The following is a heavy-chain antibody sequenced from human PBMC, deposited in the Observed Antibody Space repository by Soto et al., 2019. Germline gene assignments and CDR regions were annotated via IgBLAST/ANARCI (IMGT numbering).Heavy chain of an antibody. D-gene: IGHD2-15*01. CDR3: ARRGSR. CDR2: IHTGGQTI. V-gene: IGHV3-48*03. CDR1: GFTFSSSE. Sequence: PGGSLSLSCAASGFTFSSSEMYWVRQAPGKGLEWISYIHTGGQTIFYAESVKGRFTISRDNAKHTVYLQMNSLRAEDTAVYYCARRGSRWGRGTKVTVSS. J-gene: IGHJ3*01.